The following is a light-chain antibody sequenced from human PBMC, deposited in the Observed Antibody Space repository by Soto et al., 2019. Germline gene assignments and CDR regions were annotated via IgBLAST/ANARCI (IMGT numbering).Light chain of an antibody. CDR3: QQYHRDRT. CDR2: DAS. V-gene: IGKV1-5*01. CDR1: QSIGAW. J-gene: IGKJ1*01. Sequence: DIQMTQSPSSLSASVGDRVTITCRTSQSIGAWLAWYQQKPGKAPNLLIFDASTLESGAPFRFSGSGSGTEFTLTISSLQPDDFAAYYCQQYHRDRTFAQGPKVDIK.